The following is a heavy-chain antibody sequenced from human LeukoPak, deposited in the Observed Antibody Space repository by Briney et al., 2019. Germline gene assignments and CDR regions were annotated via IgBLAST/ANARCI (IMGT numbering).Heavy chain of an antibody. CDR1: GFTFSSSA. J-gene: IGHJ4*02. Sequence: GGSLRLSCAASGFTFSSSAMSWVRQVPGKGLEWVSGISASGGGTYYADSVRGRFTISRDNSKNTLYVQMNSLRDEDTAVYYCAQDQRRESPHYLDSWGQGTLVTVSS. CDR3: AQDQRRESPHYLDS. V-gene: IGHV3-23*01. CDR2: ISASGGGT.